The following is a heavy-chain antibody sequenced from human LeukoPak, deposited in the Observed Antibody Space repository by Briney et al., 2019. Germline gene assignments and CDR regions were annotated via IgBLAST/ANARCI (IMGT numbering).Heavy chain of an antibody. V-gene: IGHV4-39*07. Sequence: SETLSLTCTVSGGSISSSSYYWGWIRQPPGKGLEWIGSIYYSGSTYYNPSLKSRVTISVDTSKNQFSLKLSSVTAADTAVYYCARDPRGGYGSGSYDYWGQGTLVTVSS. D-gene: IGHD3-10*01. CDR1: GGSISSSSYY. CDR2: IYYSGST. J-gene: IGHJ4*02. CDR3: ARDPRGGYGSGSYDY.